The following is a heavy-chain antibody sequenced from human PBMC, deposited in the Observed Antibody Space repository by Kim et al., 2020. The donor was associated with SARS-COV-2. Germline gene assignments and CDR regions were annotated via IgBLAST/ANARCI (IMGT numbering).Heavy chain of an antibody. Sequence: RYSPSFQGQVTISADKSSSTAYLQWSSLKASDTAMYYCARRLDYGDYGYWGQGTLVTVSS. J-gene: IGHJ4*02. D-gene: IGHD4-17*01. CDR3: ARRLDYGDYGY. V-gene: IGHV5-51*01.